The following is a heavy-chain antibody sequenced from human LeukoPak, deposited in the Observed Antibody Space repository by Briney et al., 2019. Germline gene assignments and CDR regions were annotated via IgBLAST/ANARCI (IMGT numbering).Heavy chain of an antibody. Sequence: GGSLRLSCAASGFTFDDYGMSWVRQAPGKGLEWVSGINWNGGSTGYADSVKDRFTISRDNAKNSLYLQMNSLRAEDTALYHCARSSYSSGFNDAFDIWGQGTMVTVSS. J-gene: IGHJ3*02. V-gene: IGHV3-20*01. CDR3: ARSSYSSGFNDAFDI. CDR2: INWNGGST. D-gene: IGHD6-19*01. CDR1: GFTFDDYG.